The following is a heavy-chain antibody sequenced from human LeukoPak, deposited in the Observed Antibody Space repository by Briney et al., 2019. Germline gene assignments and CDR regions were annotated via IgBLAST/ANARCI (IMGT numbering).Heavy chain of an antibody. CDR2: ISWDSANI. V-gene: IGHV3-9*01. CDR3: AKESSVYCTDGVCSLDF. CDR1: GFTFSNAW. Sequence: GGSLRLSCAASGFTFSNAWMSWVRQAPGKGLEWVSGISWDSANIGYADSVKGRFTISRDNTKDSLYLQMNSLRAEDTALYYCAKESSVYCTDGVCSLDFWGQGSLVTVSS. D-gene: IGHD2-8*01. J-gene: IGHJ4*02.